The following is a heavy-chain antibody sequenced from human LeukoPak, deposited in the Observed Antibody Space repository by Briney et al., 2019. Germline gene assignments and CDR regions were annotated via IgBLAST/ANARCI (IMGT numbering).Heavy chain of an antibody. Sequence: GGSLRLSCAASGFTFSSYDMSWVRQAPGKGLEWVSAISASGGSTYYADSVKGRFTISRDTSKNTLYLQMKSLRAEDTAVYYCAKAGIYYDSSGLDYWGQGTLVTVSS. CDR2: ISASGGST. CDR3: AKAGIYYDSSGLDY. CDR1: GFTFSSYD. V-gene: IGHV3-23*01. J-gene: IGHJ4*02. D-gene: IGHD3-22*01.